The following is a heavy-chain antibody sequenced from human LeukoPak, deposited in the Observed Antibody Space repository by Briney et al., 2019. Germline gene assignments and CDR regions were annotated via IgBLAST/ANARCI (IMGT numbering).Heavy chain of an antibody. V-gene: IGHV3-21*01. CDR1: GFTFSSYG. D-gene: IGHD3-10*02. J-gene: IGHJ6*04. CDR2: ISSSSSYI. Sequence: GGTLRLSCAASGFTFSSYGMSWVRQAPGKGLEWVSSISSSSSYIYYADSVKGRSTISRDNAKNSLYLQMNSLRAEDTAVYYCAELGITMIGGVWGKGTTVTISS. CDR3: AELGITMIGGV.